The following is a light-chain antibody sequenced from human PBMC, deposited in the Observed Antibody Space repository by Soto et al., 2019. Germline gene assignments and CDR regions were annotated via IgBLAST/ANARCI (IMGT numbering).Light chain of an antibody. J-gene: IGKJ3*01. V-gene: IGKV1-5*01. Sequence: DSHMTQSPSTLSASLGDRITITCRASQSIRSWLAWYQQKPEKAPTLLIYDASILESGVPSRFSGSGSGTEFTLTISSLHPDDFATYYCQHYNEYSSTFGPGTKVDI. CDR2: DAS. CDR1: QSIRSW. CDR3: QHYNEYSST.